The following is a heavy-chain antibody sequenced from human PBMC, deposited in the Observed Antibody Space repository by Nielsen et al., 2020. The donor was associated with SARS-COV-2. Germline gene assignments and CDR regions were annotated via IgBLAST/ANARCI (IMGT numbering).Heavy chain of an antibody. V-gene: IGHV3-33*01. CDR1: GFTFSSYG. CDR2: IWYDGSNK. CDR3: ARDGRIGYGVYLDY. D-gene: IGHD5-12*01. Sequence: GESLKISCAASGFTFSSYGMHWVRQAPGKGLGWVAVIWYDGSNKYYADSVKGRFTISRDNSKNTLYLQVSGLRAEDTAIYYCARDGRIGYGVYLDYWGQGTPVTVSA. J-gene: IGHJ4*02.